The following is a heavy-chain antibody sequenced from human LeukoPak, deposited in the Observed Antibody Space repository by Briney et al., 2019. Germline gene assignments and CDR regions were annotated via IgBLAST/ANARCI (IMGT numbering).Heavy chain of an antibody. CDR1: GFTFSSYS. Sequence: PGGSLRLSCAASGFTFSSYSMNWVRQAPGKGLEWVSSISSSSSYIYYADSVKGRFTISRDNAKDSLYLQMNSLRAEDTAVYYRARSDYYDSSGPLSDAFDIWGQGTMVTVSS. J-gene: IGHJ3*02. V-gene: IGHV3-21*01. CDR3: ARSDYYDSSGPLSDAFDI. D-gene: IGHD3-22*01. CDR2: ISSSSSYI.